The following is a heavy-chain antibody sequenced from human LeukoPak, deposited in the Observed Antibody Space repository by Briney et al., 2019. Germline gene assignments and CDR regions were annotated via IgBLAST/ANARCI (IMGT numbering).Heavy chain of an antibody. CDR1: GGSISSSSYY. Sequence: PSETLSLTCTVSGGSISSSSYYWGWIRQPPGKGLEWIGYIYYSGSTNYNPSLKSRVTISVDTSKNQFSLKLSSVTAADTAVYYCAGIVVANDAFDIWGQGTMATVSS. D-gene: IGHD3-22*01. V-gene: IGHV4-61*05. J-gene: IGHJ3*02. CDR2: IYYSGST. CDR3: AGIVVANDAFDI.